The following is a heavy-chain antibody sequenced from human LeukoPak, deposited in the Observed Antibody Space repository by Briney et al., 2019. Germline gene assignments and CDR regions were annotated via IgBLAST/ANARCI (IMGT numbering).Heavy chain of an antibody. V-gene: IGHV4-38-2*02. CDR1: GYSISSGYY. D-gene: IGHD2-15*01. CDR3: ARDRCSGGSCYPGQYYYYMDV. CDR2: IYHSGST. J-gene: IGHJ6*03. Sequence: SETLSLTCTVSGYSISSGYYWGWIRQPPGKGLEWIGNIYHSGSTYYNPSLKSRVTISVDTSKNQFSLKLSSVTAADTAVYYCARDRCSGGSCYPGQYYYYMDVWGKGTTVTVSS.